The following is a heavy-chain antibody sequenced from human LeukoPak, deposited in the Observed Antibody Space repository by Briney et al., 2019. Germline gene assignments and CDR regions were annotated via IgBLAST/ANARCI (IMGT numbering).Heavy chain of an antibody. D-gene: IGHD4-11*01. J-gene: IGHJ5*02. CDR2: IYSGGST. V-gene: IGHV3-53*01. CDR3: ARDLGGLQRRFDP. Sequence: GGSLRLSCAASGFTVSNNYMSWVRQAPGKGLEWVSVIYSGGSTYYADSVKGRFTISRDNSKNTLYLQMNSLRAEDTAVYYCARDLGGLQRRFDPWGQGTLVTVSS. CDR1: GFTVSNNY.